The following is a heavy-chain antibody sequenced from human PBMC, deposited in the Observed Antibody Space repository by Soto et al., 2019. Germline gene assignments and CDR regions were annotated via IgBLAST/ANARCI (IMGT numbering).Heavy chain of an antibody. V-gene: IGHV4-59*08. J-gene: IGHJ4*02. CDR1: GGSISPYY. CDR2: IYYSGTTT. CDR3: ARLGGSYAVPHFDY. D-gene: IGHD1-26*01. Sequence: SETLSLTCTVSGGSISPYYWSWIRQPPGKGLEWMGYIYYSGTTTNYNPSLKSRVTLSVDTSKNQFSLRLSSVTAADTAVYYCARLGGSYAVPHFDYWGQGTLVTVSS.